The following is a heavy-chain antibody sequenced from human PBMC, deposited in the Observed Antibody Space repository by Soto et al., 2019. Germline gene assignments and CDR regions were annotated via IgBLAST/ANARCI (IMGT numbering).Heavy chain of an antibody. V-gene: IGHV1-18*01. Sequence: XSGKVSFKASGYSFTSYGISWVRQAPGQGLEWMGWISAYNGNTNYAQKLQGRVTMTTDTSTSTAYMELRSLRSDDTAVYYCARELELTPPYNWFDHWGQGTRVTVSS. CDR2: ISAYNGNT. CDR3: ARELELTPPYNWFDH. CDR1: GYSFTSYG. J-gene: IGHJ5*02. D-gene: IGHD1-7*01.